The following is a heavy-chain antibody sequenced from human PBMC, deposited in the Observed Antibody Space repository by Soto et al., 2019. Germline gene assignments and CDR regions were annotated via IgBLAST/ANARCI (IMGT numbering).Heavy chain of an antibody. CDR2: INGDGTTT. Sequence: EVQLVESGGGFVQPGGSLRLSCAASGFTFSNYWMHWVRQAPGKGLVWVSRINGDGTTTTYADSVKGRFTISRDNAKNTLYLQINSLRAADTAVYYCARDRDYDILTGSDHWGQGTLATVSS. J-gene: IGHJ4*02. CDR3: ARDRDYDILTGSDH. CDR1: GFTFSNYW. D-gene: IGHD3-9*01. V-gene: IGHV3-74*01.